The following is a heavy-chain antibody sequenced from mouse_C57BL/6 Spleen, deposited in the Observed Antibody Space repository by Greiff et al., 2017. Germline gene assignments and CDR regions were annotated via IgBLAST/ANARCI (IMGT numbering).Heavy chain of an antibody. CDR3: ARDERTTVVPYEDYAMDY. CDR1: GFTFSSYA. D-gene: IGHD1-1*01. V-gene: IGHV5-4*01. Sequence: EVHLVESGGGLVKPGGSLKLSCAASGFTFSSYAMSWVRQTPEKRLEWVATISDGGSYTYYPDNVKGRFTISRDNAKNNLYLQMSHLKSEDTAMYYCARDERTTVVPYEDYAMDYWGQGTSVTVSS. J-gene: IGHJ4*01. CDR2: ISDGGSYT.